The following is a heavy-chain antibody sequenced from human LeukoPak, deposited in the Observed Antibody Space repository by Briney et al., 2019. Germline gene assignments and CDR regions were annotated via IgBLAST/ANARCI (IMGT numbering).Heavy chain of an antibody. J-gene: IGHJ6*02. CDR1: GFSLRTSGMC. Sequence: GSGPMLVNPTQTLTLTCTFSGFSLRTSGMCVNWIRQPPGKALEWLARIDWDDDKFYSTSLKTRLTISKDTSKNQAVLTMTNMDPADTATYYCARSAAANDYGMDVWGQGTTVTVSS. V-gene: IGHV2-70*16. CDR3: ARSAAANDYGMDV. D-gene: IGHD2-2*01. CDR2: IDWDDDK.